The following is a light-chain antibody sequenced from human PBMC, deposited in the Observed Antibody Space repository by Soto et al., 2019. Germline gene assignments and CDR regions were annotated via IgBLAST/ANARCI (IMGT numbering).Light chain of an antibody. CDR3: TSYTSRNDFVV. CDR1: SGDVGAYNY. J-gene: IGLJ2*01. CDR2: EVY. V-gene: IGLV2-8*01. Sequence: QSALTQPASVSGSPGQSITISCTGTSGDVGAYNYVSWYQQHPGKAPKLLVYEVYKRPSGVPDRFSGSKSGNRASLTVSGLQAEDEADYYCTSYTSRNDFVVFGGGTKLTVL.